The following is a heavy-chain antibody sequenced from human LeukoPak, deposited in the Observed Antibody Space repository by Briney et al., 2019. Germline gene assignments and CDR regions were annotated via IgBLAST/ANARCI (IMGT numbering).Heavy chain of an antibody. Sequence: PSETLSLTCTVSGGSITTSGNYWGCIRQSPGKGLEWIGYIYHSGSTYYNPSLKSRVTISVDRSQNQFSLRLSSVTAADTAVYYCARSYSSSPCLDYWGQGTLVTVSS. D-gene: IGHD6-13*01. CDR3: ARSYSSSPCLDY. J-gene: IGHJ4*02. CDR2: IYHSGST. V-gene: IGHV4-39*07. CDR1: GGSITTSGNY.